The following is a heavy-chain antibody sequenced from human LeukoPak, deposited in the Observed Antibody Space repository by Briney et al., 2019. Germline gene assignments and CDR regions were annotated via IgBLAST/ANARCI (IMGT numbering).Heavy chain of an antibody. V-gene: IGHV3-30*18. CDR3: ANYGSMSYFAY. Sequence: PGGSLRLSCAASGFTFSNYGMHWVRQAPGKGLEWVALISYDGSNKYYADSVKGRFTISRDNSKNTLYLQMISLRAEDTAVYYCANYGSMSYFAYWGQGTLVTVSS. D-gene: IGHD3-10*01. CDR2: ISYDGSNK. CDR1: GFTFSNYG. J-gene: IGHJ4*02.